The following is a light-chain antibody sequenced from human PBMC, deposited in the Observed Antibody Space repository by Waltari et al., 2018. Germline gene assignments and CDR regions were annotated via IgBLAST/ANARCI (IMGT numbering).Light chain of an antibody. V-gene: IGLV2-11*01. CDR1: NSDVGGYKY. CDR2: DVG. J-gene: IGLJ2*01. Sequence: QSALTQPRSVSGSPGQSVTIACTGTNSDVGGYKYVSWYEHHQGNALKLMIYDVGKRPSGVPDRFSASKSGNTASLTISGLQAEDEGDYYCCSYAGSYTTSVVFGGGTRLTVL. CDR3: CSYAGSYTTSVV.